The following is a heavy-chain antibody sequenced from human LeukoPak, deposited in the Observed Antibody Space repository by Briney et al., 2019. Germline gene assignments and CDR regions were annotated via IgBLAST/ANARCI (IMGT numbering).Heavy chain of an antibody. Sequence: PSETLSLTCTVSGGSISSGDYYWSWIRQHPGKGLEWIGYIYYSGSTYYNPSLKSRVTISVDTSKNQFSLKLSSVTAADTAVYYCARGGYYDSSGYPGHYFDYWGQGTLVTVSS. J-gene: IGHJ4*02. CDR3: ARGGYYDSSGYPGHYFDY. CDR2: IYYSGST. V-gene: IGHV4-31*03. CDR1: GGSISSGDYY. D-gene: IGHD3-22*01.